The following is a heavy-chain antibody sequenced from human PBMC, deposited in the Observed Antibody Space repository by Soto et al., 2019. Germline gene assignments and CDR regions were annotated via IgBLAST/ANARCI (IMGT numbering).Heavy chain of an antibody. CDR3: ATDIAVAGTGPYDY. Sequence: EVQLVESGGGLVQPGRSLRLSCAASGFTFDDYAMHWVRQAPGKGLEWVSGISWNSGSIGYADSVKGRFTISRDNAKNSLYLQMNSLRAEDTALYYCATDIAVAGTGPYDYWGQGTLVTVSS. J-gene: IGHJ4*02. V-gene: IGHV3-9*01. CDR2: ISWNSGSI. CDR1: GFTFDDYA. D-gene: IGHD6-19*01.